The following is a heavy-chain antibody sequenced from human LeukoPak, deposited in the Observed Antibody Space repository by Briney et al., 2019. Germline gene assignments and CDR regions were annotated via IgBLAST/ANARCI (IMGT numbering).Heavy chain of an antibody. CDR3: AKWGDYDVLTGYYVSDY. CDR2: ITGGGSGI. V-gene: IGHV3-23*01. J-gene: IGHJ4*02. D-gene: IGHD3-9*01. CDR1: GFTFSNYA. Sequence: GASLRLSCAASGFTFSNYAMSWVRQAPGKGLEWVSAITGGGSGIYYADSMKSRFTISRDNSKNTLYLQINSLRAKGTAVYYCAKWGDYDVLTGYYVSDYWGQGTLVTVSS.